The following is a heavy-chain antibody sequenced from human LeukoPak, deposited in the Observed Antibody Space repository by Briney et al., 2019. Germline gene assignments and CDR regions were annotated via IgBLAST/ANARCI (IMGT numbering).Heavy chain of an antibody. CDR3: AREKPPTVTKGAFDI. V-gene: IGHV4-34*01. J-gene: IGHJ3*02. D-gene: IGHD4-17*01. Sequence: WETLPLTCAVYGGPFSGYYWSWIRQPPGKGLEWIGENNHSESTYYNLSLQSRVTIPIDTSKNQCSLKLSSVTAADTAVYYCAREKPPTVTKGAFDIWGQGTMVTVSS. CDR2: NNHSEST. CDR1: GGPFSGYY.